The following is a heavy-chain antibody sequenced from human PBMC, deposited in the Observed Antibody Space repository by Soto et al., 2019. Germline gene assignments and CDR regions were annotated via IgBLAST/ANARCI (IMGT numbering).Heavy chain of an antibody. CDR1: GGSVSIYY. V-gene: IGHV4-59*08. J-gene: IGHJ4*02. CDR2: IYYSGST. D-gene: IGHD6-25*01. CDR3: ARRYGSGFDY. Sequence: SDTLALTCTVSGGSVSIYYWAWIRQPPGKGLEWIGYIYYSGSTNYNPSLKSRVTISVDTSKNQFSLKLSSVTATDTAVYYCARRYGSGFDYWGQGTLVTVSS.